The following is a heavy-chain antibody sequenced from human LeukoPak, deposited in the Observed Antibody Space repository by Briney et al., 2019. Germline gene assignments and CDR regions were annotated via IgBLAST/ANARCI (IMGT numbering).Heavy chain of an antibody. CDR1: GFTFSTFW. Sequence: PGGSLRLSCAASGFTFSTFWMSWVRQAPGKGLEWVATIKPDGSEKHHVDSVEGRFTIFRDNAEKSLYLQMNSLRAEDTAAYYCARGQKADYWGQGTLVTVSS. CDR3: ARGQKADY. V-gene: IGHV3-7*01. CDR2: IKPDGSEK. J-gene: IGHJ4*02.